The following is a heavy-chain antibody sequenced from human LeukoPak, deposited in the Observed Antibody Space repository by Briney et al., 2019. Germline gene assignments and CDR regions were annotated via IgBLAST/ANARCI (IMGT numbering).Heavy chain of an antibody. CDR3: ARHGHRGVRGVIITFWFDP. J-gene: IGHJ5*02. V-gene: IGHV4-4*07. Sequence: SETLSLTCTVSGGSITTYYWSWIRQPAGKGLEWIGRVSTSGRTNYNPSLKSRLTMSADTSKKQFSLILNSVTAADTAVYYCARHGHRGVRGVIITFWFDPWGQGTLVTVSS. CDR1: GGSITTYY. D-gene: IGHD3-10*01. CDR2: VSTSGRT.